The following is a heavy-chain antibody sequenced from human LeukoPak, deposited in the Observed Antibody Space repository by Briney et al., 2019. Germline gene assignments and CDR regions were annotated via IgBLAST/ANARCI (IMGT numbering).Heavy chain of an antibody. CDR2: INDRGST. Sequence: SETLSFTCTVSGVSISSFYWSWIRQPPGKGLEWIGYINDRGSTTYNPSLKSRVTISRDTSKKQFSLNLRSVTAADTAVYYCARDLKLTGLFDYWGQGALVTVSS. CDR3: ARDLKLTGLFDY. CDR1: GVSISSFY. J-gene: IGHJ4*02. D-gene: IGHD1-20*01. V-gene: IGHV4-59*01.